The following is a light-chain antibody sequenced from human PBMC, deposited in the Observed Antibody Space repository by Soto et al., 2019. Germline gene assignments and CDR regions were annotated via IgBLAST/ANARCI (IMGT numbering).Light chain of an antibody. V-gene: IGKV1-5*03. CDR2: KAS. CDR1: QSISRS. J-gene: IGKJ5*01. Sequence: DIQMTQSPSTLSASVGDRVTITCRASQSISRSLAWYQQKPGKAPKILIYKASSLESGVPSRFSGSGSGTELTLTISSLQPDDFATYYCQQYESYPVTFGQGTRLVI. CDR3: QQYESYPVT.